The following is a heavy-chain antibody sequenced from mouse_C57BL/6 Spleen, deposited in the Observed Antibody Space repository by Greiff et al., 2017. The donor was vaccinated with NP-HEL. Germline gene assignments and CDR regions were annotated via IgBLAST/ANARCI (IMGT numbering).Heavy chain of an antibody. CDR1: GYTFTSYW. CDR3: TRSYDGYPAWFAY. Sequence: EVQRVESGTVLARPGASVKMSCKTSGYTFTSYWMHWVKQRPGQGLEWIGAIYPGNSDTSYNQKFKGKAKLTAVTSASTAYMELSSLTNEDSAVYSCTRSYDGYPAWFAYWGQGTLVTVSA. CDR2: IYPGNSDT. D-gene: IGHD2-3*01. J-gene: IGHJ3*01. V-gene: IGHV1-5*01.